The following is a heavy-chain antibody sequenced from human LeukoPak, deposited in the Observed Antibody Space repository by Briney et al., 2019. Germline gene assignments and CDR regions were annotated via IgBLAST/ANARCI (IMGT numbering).Heavy chain of an antibody. CDR2: IKQDGSEK. D-gene: IGHD4/OR15-4a*01. CDR1: GFTSSSYW. J-gene: IGHJ4*02. CDR3: ARDYAATPDY. Sequence: PGGSLRLSCAASGFTSSSYWMSWVRQAPGKGLEWVANIKQDGSEKYYVDSVRGRFTISRDNAKNSLYLQLNSLRAEDTAVYYCARDYAATPDYWGQGTLVTVSS. V-gene: IGHV3-7*01.